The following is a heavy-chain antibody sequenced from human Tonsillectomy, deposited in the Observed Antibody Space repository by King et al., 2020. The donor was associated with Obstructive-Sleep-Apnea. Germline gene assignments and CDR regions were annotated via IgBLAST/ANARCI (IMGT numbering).Heavy chain of an antibody. D-gene: IGHD6-13*01. V-gene: IGHV3-23*04. CDR3: AKLIVAGGSGY. Sequence: VQLVESGGGLVQPGGSLRLACAAPGFTFRSYAMTWVRQAPGKGLEWVSSISESGANTYYADSVKGRFTISRDNSKNTLHLQMNSLRAEDTAVYYYAKLIVAGGSGYWGQGTLVTVSS. J-gene: IGHJ4*02. CDR1: GFTFRSYA. CDR2: ISESGANT.